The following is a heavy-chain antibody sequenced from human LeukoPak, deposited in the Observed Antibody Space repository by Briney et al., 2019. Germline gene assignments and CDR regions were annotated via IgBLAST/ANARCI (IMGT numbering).Heavy chain of an antibody. V-gene: IGHV5-51*01. CDR1: GYSFTSYW. J-gene: IGHJ4*02. D-gene: IGHD3-22*01. CDR3: ARSRLTYYYDSSGYYHVDYFDY. CDR2: IYPGDSDT. Sequence: GESLKISCKGSGYSFTSYWIGWVRQMPGKGLEWMGIIYPGDSDTRNSPSFQGQVTISADKSISTAYLQWSSLKASDTAMYYCARSRLTYYYDSSGYYHVDYFDYWGQGTLVTVSS.